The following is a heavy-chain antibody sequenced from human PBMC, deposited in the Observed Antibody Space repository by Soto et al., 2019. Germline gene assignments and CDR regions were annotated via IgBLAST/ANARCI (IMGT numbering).Heavy chain of an antibody. V-gene: IGHV4-59*08. J-gene: IGHJ3*01. Sequence: SETLSLTCTVSGASISSYCWRWPRQPPGKGLEGIGYPYYSRSTNYNPSLKSRVTISVDTSKNQFSLRLSSVTATDTAVYHCARHRGSGYLDAFDSWGQGTMVTVSS. D-gene: IGHD3-10*01. CDR3: ARHRGSGYLDAFDS. CDR1: GASISSYC. CDR2: PYYSRST.